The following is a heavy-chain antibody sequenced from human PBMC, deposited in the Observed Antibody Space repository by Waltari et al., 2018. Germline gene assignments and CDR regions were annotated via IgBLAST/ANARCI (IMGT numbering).Heavy chain of an antibody. V-gene: IGHV3-74*01. CDR1: GFGLRTYW. CDR2: MNEDGSRT. J-gene: IGHJ4*02. CDR3: VRDRFGSEDH. D-gene: IGHD6-25*01. Sequence: EVQLVESGGGLVQPGGSLRLSCAASGFGLRTYWMHWVRQAPGKGLAWVSRMNEDGSRTDYADSVKGRFAISRDIAKNTLYLHMNSLRVDDTAVYYCVRDRFGSEDHWGQGTLVTVSS.